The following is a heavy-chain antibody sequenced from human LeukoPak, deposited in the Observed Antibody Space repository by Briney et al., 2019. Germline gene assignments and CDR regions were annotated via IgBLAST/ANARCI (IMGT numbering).Heavy chain of an antibody. CDR1: GFTFSSYA. J-gene: IGHJ4*02. CDR3: AKHRSGIAASGSNY. CDR2: SVISGSGGGSGGST. D-gene: IGHD6-13*01. Sequence: PGGSLRLSCAASGFTFSSYAMSWVRHAPGKGREWVSDSVISGSGGGSGGSTYYADSVKSRFTISRGDSKNTLYLQMNNLRVEDTAVYYCAKHRSGIAASGSNYWGQGTLVSVSS. V-gene: IGHV3-23*01.